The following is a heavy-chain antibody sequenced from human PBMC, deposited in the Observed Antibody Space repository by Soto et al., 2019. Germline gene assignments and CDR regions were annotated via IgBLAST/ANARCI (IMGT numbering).Heavy chain of an antibody. CDR1: GFSFNDYD. V-gene: IGHV3-21*01. CDR3: TRGGYNEGGFDY. D-gene: IGHD5-12*01. CDR2: LNSHDGLT. Sequence: SCATSGFSFNDYDLNWVRQAPGKGLEWGSSLNSHDGLTHYADSVKGRFAISRDSAKKSFYLQMNSLRVEDTAVYYCTRGGYNEGGFDYWGRGNLVTVSS. J-gene: IGHJ4*02.